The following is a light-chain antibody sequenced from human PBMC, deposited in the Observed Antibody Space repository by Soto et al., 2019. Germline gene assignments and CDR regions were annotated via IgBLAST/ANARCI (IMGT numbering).Light chain of an antibody. CDR3: SSYTSSSIDYV. Sequence: QSVLTQPASVSGSPGQSITISCTGTSSDVGGYNYVSWYQQHPGKAPKLMIYEVSNRPSGVSNRFSGSKSGNTASLTISGLLAEDEADYYCSSYTSSSIDYVFGTGTQLTVL. V-gene: IGLV2-14*01. J-gene: IGLJ1*01. CDR1: SSDVGGYNY. CDR2: EVS.